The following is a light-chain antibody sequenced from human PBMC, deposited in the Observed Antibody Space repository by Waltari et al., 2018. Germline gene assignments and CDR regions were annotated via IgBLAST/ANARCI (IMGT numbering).Light chain of an antibody. J-gene: IGLJ3*02. Sequence: QSALTQPRSVSGSPGQSLTISCTGTSSDVGGYNYVSWYQHHPCKAPKLIIYDGTKRPAGVPDRFSASKSDNTASLTISGLQAEDEADYYCCSYAGSITFWVFGGGTKLTVL. CDR1: SSDVGGYNY. CDR2: DGT. CDR3: CSYAGSITFWV. V-gene: IGLV2-11*01.